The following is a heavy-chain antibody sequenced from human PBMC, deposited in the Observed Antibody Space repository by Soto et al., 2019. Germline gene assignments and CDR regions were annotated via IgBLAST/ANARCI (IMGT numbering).Heavy chain of an antibody. CDR1: GFSLTTNGAG. J-gene: IGHJ5*02. D-gene: IGHD3-10*01. CDR2: LYWDGNK. CDR3: VSGRFPNSFDP. V-gene: IGHV2-5*02. Sequence: QITLKESGPTLVKPTQTLTLTCTFSGFSLTTNGAGVGWIRQPPGEALEWLTLLYWDGNKRYSPSLKNRLTTTKDTSTRQVVLTTSTMDPVDTATYYCVSGRFPNSFDPWGQGILVTVSA.